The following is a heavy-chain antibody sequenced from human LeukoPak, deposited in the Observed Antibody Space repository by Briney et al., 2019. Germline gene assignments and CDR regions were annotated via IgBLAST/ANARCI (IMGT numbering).Heavy chain of an antibody. D-gene: IGHD2-8*02. CDR2: IYPGDFVT. CDR1: GYNFPTYW. V-gene: IGHV5-51*01. CDR3: ARHPKCTGGTCSADAFDI. J-gene: IGHJ3*02. Sequence: GESLKISCKASGYNFPTYWIAWVRQMPGKGLEWMGTIYPGDFVTRYRPSFQGQVTISVDNSINTAYLHWSSLKASDTAMYYCARHPKCTGGTCSADAFDIWGQGTMVTVSS.